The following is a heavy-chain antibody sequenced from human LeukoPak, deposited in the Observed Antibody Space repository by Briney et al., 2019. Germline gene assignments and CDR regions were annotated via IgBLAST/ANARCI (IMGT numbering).Heavy chain of an antibody. D-gene: IGHD6-25*01. J-gene: IGHJ4*02. V-gene: IGHV4-30-2*01. CDR2: IYHSGGI. CDR3: AREDIAANYYFDY. Sequence: PSETLSLTCTVSGGSISSGGYYWSWIRQPPGKGLEWIGYIYHSGGIYYNPSLKSRVTISVDRSKNQFSLKLSSVTAADTAVYYCAREDIAANYYFDYWGQGTLVTVSS. CDR1: GGSISSGGYY.